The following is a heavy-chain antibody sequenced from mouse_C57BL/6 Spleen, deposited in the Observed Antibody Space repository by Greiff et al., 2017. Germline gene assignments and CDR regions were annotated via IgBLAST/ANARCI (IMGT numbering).Heavy chain of an antibody. D-gene: IGHD1-1*01. CDR3: ESGTRRWYMDG. V-gene: IGHV5-4*01. CDR1: GFTFSSYA. CDR2: ISDGGSYT. Sequence: EVQVVEPGGGLVKPGGSLKLSCAASGFTFSSYAMSWVRQTPEKRLEWVATISDGGSYTYYPDNVQGRFTLSRDNAKNNLYLQMSHLTCEETAMYYCESGTRRWYMDGWGTGTTDTVDS. J-gene: IGHJ1*03.